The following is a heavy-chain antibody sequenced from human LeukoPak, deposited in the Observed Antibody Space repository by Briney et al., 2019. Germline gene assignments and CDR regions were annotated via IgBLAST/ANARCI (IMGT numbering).Heavy chain of an antibody. CDR2: IYHSGST. V-gene: IGHV4-34*01. Sequence: SETLSLTCAVYGGSFSGYYWSWIRQPPGKGLEWIGEIYHSGSTNYNPSLKSRVTISVDTSKNQFSLKLSSVTAADTAVYYCARGRPSIAARHFFDYWGQGTLVTVSS. D-gene: IGHD6-6*01. CDR1: GGSFSGYY. J-gene: IGHJ4*02. CDR3: ARGRPSIAARHFFDY.